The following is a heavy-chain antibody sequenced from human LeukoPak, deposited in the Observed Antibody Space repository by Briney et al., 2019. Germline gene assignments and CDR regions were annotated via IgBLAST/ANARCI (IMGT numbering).Heavy chain of an antibody. CDR2: INAGNGNT. Sequence: GASVKVSCKASGYTFTSYAMHWVRQAPGQRLEWMGWINAGNGNTKYSQKFQGRVTITRDTSASTAYMELSSLRSEDTAVYYCARGSSPIYAFDIWGQGTMVTVSS. J-gene: IGHJ3*02. CDR1: GYTFTSYA. D-gene: IGHD3-3*02. CDR3: ARGSSPIYAFDI. V-gene: IGHV1-3*01.